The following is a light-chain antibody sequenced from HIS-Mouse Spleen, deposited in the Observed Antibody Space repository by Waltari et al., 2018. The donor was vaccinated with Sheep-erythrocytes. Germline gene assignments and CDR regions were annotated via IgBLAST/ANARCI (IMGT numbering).Light chain of an antibody. CDR1: SSNIGSNY. V-gene: IGLV1-47*01. CDR3: AAWDDSLSGPV. Sequence: QSVLTQPPSASGTPGQRVTISCSGSSSNIGSNYVYWYQQLPGTAPKLLIYRNKQRPSGVPYRVSGSKSGTSASLAISGLRSEDEADYYCAAWDDSLSGPVFGGGTKLTVL. CDR2: RNK. J-gene: IGLJ3*02.